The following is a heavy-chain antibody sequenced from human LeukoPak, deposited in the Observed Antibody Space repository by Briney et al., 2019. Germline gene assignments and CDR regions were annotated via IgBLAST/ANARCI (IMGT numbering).Heavy chain of an antibody. CDR2: INGDGRSI. D-gene: IGHD6-13*01. Sequence: GGSLRLSCVASGFTFSSYWMHWVRQAPGKGLVWVSRINGDGRSITYADSVKGRFTISRDNAKNTLYLQMNSLRAEDTGLYYCTMRGNTWYDCWGQGTLVTVSS. J-gene: IGHJ4*02. V-gene: IGHV3-74*01. CDR3: TMRGNTWYDC. CDR1: GFTFSSYW.